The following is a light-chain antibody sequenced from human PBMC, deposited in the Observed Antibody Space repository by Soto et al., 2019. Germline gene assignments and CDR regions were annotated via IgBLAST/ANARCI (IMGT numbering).Light chain of an antibody. CDR3: YSAPDNTLYV. CDR2: KDS. J-gene: IGLJ1*01. CDR1: VLAKHD. V-gene: IGLV3-27*01. Sequence: SYGLTQPSSVSGSPGQTARITCSGDVLAKHDVRWFQQKPGQAPVVVIYKDSERPSGIPERFSGSSSGTTVTLTISGAQVEDEADYYCYSAPDNTLYVFGPGTKVTVL.